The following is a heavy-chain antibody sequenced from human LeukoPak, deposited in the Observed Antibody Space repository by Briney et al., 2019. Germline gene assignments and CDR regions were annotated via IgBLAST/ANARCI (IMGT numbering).Heavy chain of an antibody. D-gene: IGHD6-19*01. CDR3: ARLVAVAGVFDY. V-gene: IGHV4-39*02. CDR1: GGPISSSNYY. Sequence: PSETLSLTCTVSGGPISSSNYYWGWIRQPPGKGLEWIGNIYYSGSTYYNPSLKSRVTISVDTSKNHFSLKLSSVTAADTAVYYCARLVAVAGVFDYWGQGTLVTVSS. CDR2: IYYSGST. J-gene: IGHJ4*02.